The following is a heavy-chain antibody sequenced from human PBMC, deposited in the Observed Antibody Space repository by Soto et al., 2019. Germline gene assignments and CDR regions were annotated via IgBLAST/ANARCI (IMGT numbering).Heavy chain of an antibody. CDR2: ISSSGTHI. V-gene: IGHV3-21*01. CDR3: ARDAPSGTYINDRSSPS. Sequence: PGGSLRLSCAASGFTFSTFSLNWVRQAPGKGLEWVASISSSGTHIKYVDSVKGPSTISRHNAKNSLYLQMNSLTAEHTAVYYCARDAPSGTYINDRSSPSWGQGTLVTVSS. CDR1: GFTFSTFS. D-gene: IGHD6-6*01. J-gene: IGHJ5*02.